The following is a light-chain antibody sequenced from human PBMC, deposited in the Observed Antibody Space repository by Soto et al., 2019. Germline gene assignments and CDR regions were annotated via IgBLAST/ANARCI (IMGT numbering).Light chain of an antibody. J-gene: IGKJ5*01. Sequence: DIQMTQSPFSLSASVGDRVTITCRTSQSISSDLNWYQKKTGRAPKLLLYVASTLQSGVPSRFSGSGSGTHFTLTISSVHPEDFATYYCQQIYSIPITFGQGTRLEIK. CDR2: VAS. CDR1: QSISSD. V-gene: IGKV1-39*01. CDR3: QQIYSIPIT.